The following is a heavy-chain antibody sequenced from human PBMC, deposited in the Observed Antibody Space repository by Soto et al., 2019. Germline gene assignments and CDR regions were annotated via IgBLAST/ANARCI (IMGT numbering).Heavy chain of an antibody. D-gene: IGHD3-10*01. V-gene: IGHV4-30-2*01. CDR1: GGSISNGGSS. Sequence: SETLSLTCVVSGGSISNGGSSWSWIRQPPGKGLEWIAYIYHSGNTYYNPSLKSRVTISVDRSKNQFSLNLNSVTAADTAVYYCARYFCGSVNWFDPWGQGTLVTV. CDR3: ARYFCGSVNWFDP. J-gene: IGHJ5*02. CDR2: IYHSGNT.